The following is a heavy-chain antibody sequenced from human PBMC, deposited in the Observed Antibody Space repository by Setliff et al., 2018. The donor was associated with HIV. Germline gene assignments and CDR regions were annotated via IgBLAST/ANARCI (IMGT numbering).Heavy chain of an antibody. CDR1: GYTFINFG. CDR3: ARGKGVRGVIITGGLDV. J-gene: IGHJ6*03. Sequence: GASVKVSCKASGYTFINFGITWVRQAPGQGLEWVGYISGYNGSTKYAQNVQGRVTMTTDTSTSTAYMELRSLRSDDTAVYYCARGKGVRGVIITGGLDVWGTGTTVT. V-gene: IGHV1-18*04. CDR2: ISGYNGST. D-gene: IGHD3-10*01.